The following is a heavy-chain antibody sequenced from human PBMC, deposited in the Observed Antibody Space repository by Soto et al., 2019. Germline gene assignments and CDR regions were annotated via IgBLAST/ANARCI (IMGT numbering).Heavy chain of an antibody. D-gene: IGHD6-19*01. CDR2: INPSGGST. CDR1: GYTFTSYY. Sequence: QVQLVQSGAEVKKPGASVKVSCKASGYTFTSYYMHWVRQAPGQGLEWMGIINPSGGSTSYAQKFQGRVTITRDPSTSTVYMELSSLRSEDTAVYYCARCPVAGDYYFDYWGQGTLVTVSS. V-gene: IGHV1-46*01. CDR3: ARCPVAGDYYFDY. J-gene: IGHJ4*02.